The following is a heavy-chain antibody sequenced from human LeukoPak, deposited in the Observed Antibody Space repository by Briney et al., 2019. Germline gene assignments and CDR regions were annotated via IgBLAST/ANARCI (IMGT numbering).Heavy chain of an antibody. CDR1: GGTFSSYA. V-gene: IGHV1-69*04. J-gene: IGHJ5*02. CDR2: IIPILGIA. Sequence: SVKVSCKASGGTFSSYAISWVRQAPGQGLEWMGRIIPILGIANYAQKFQGRVTITADKSTSTAYMELSSLRSEDTAVCYCARGSGWSWHWFDPWGQGTLVTVSS. D-gene: IGHD6-19*01. CDR3: ARGSGWSWHWFDP.